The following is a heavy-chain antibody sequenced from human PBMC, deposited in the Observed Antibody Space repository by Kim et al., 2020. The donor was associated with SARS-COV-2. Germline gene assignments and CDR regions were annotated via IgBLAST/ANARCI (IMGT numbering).Heavy chain of an antibody. CDR1: GFTFDDYG. Sequence: GGSLRLSCAASGFTFDDYGMSWVRQAPGKGLEWVSGINWNGGRTGYADSVKGRFTISRDNAKNSLYLQMNSLRAEDTALYHCARGGAAAPITLSYYYYYMDVWGKGTTVTVSS. J-gene: IGHJ6*03. CDR3: ARGGAAAPITLSYYYYYMDV. V-gene: IGHV3-20*01. D-gene: IGHD6-13*01. CDR2: INWNGGRT.